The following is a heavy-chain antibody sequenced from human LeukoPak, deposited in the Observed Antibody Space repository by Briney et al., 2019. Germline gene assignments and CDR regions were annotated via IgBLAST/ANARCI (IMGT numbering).Heavy chain of an antibody. V-gene: IGHV3-74*01. CDR1: GVSFSDSW. J-gene: IGHJ6*02. CDR2: ISADESGT. Sequence: PGGSLRLSCAASGVSFSDSWMHWVRQAPGMGLAWVSRISADESGTNYADSVKGRFTISRDNAKNTLYLQMNSLRVEDTAVYYCVRDRYYTMDVRGQGTTVTVSS. D-gene: IGHD2-2*02. CDR3: VRDRYYTMDV.